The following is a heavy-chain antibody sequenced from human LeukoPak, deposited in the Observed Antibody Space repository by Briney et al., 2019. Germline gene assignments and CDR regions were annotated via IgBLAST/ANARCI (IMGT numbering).Heavy chain of an antibody. CDR2: INHSGST. CDR3: AREGVGVTTVTIMYYFDY. Sequence: SETLSLTCAVYGGSFSGYYWSWIRQPPGKGLEWIGEINHSGSTNYNPSLKSRVTISVDTSKNQFSLKLSSVTAADTAVYCCAREGVGVTTVTIMYYFDYWGQGTLVTVSS. D-gene: IGHD4-17*01. V-gene: IGHV4-34*01. J-gene: IGHJ4*02. CDR1: GGSFSGYY.